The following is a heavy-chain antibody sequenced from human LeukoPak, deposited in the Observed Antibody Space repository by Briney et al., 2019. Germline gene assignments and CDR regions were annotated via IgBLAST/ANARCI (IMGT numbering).Heavy chain of an antibody. CDR1: GGSISSYY. V-gene: IGHV4-59*01. CDR2: IYYSGST. Sequence: SETLSLTCTVSGGSISSYYWSWIRQPPGKGLEWIGYIYYSGSTNYNPSLKSRVTISIDTSKNQFSLNLSSVTAADTAVYFCAKYISGSYYSFDYWGQGTLVTVSS. J-gene: IGHJ4*02. D-gene: IGHD3-10*01. CDR3: AKYISGSYYSFDY.